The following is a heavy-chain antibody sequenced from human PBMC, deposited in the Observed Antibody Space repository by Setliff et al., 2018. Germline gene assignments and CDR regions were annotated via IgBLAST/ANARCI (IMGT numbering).Heavy chain of an antibody. CDR1: GDSISSYY. J-gene: IGHJ3*02. CDR2: ISNRGNT. Sequence: SETLSLTCTVSGDSISSYYWSWIRQSPGKGLEWIGYISNRGNTNYNPSLKSRLTIALDTSRSQFSLKLSSVTAADTAVYYCAKDVSPPGTNGWHPDVLDIWGQGTMVTVSS. V-gene: IGHV4-59*12. CDR3: AKDVSPPGTNGWHPDVLDI. D-gene: IGHD6-19*01.